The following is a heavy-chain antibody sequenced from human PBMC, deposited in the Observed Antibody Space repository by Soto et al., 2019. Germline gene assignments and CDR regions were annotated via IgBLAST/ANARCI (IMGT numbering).Heavy chain of an antibody. CDR2: TYDSGTT. J-gene: IGHJ2*01. CDR1: GGCISGYF. V-gene: IGHV4-59*01. D-gene: IGHD2-15*01. CDR3: ARDRSGKFTPHWYFDL. Sequence: PXGSLSLTCTVCGGCISGYFWSWVRQPPGKGLEWIGETYDSGTTNYNPSLKSRVSISVETSKNQFSLKLTSLAAADTAVYYCARDRSGKFTPHWYFDLCGRRTLVTVSS.